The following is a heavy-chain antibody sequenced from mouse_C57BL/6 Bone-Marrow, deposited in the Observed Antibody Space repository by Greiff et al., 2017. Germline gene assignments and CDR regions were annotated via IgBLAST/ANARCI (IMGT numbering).Heavy chain of an antibody. Sequence: QVQLQQSGAELVKPGASVKLSCKASGYTFTSYWMHWVKQRPGRGLEWIGRIDPNSGGTKYNEKFKSKATLTVDKPSSTAYMQISSLTSEDSAVYYCARSDGYYVIDYWGQGTTLTVSS. CDR2: IDPNSGGT. J-gene: IGHJ2*01. V-gene: IGHV1-72*01. CDR1: GYTFTSYW. D-gene: IGHD2-3*01. CDR3: ARSDGYYVIDY.